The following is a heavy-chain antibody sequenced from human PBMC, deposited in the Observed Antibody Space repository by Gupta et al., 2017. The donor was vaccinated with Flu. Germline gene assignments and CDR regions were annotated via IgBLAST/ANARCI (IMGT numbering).Heavy chain of an antibody. V-gene: IGHV3-49*03. Sequence: EVQLVESGGGLVQPGRSLRLSCTASGFTFGDYAMSWFRQAPGKGLEWVGFIRSKAYGGTTEYAASVKGRFTISRDDSKSIAYLQMNSLKTEDTAVYYCTRDMGSSGYYGVYWGQGTLVTVSS. CDR1: GFTFGDYA. D-gene: IGHD3-22*01. CDR2: IRSKAYGGTT. CDR3: TRDMGSSGYYGVY. J-gene: IGHJ4*02.